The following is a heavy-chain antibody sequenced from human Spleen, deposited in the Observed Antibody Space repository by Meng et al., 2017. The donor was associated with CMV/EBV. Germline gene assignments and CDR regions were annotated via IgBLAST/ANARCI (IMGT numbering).Heavy chain of an antibody. V-gene: IGHV4-39*01. CDR1: GGSISSSSYY. CDR3: AGHNGGSGSYSYYYYSGRDV. CDR2: IYYSGST. J-gene: IGHJ6*02. D-gene: IGHD3-10*01. Sequence: SETLSLTCTVSGGSISSSSYYWGWIRQPPGKGLEWIGSIYYSGSTYYNPSLKSRVTISVDTSKNQFSLKLSSVTAADTAVYYCAGHNGGSGSYSYYYYSGRDVWGQGTTVTVSS.